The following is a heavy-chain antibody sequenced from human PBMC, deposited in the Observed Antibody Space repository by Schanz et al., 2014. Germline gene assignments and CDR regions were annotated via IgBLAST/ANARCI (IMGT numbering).Heavy chain of an antibody. V-gene: IGHV4-4*02. CDR3: VRNGDCRGGIRCDKGYFDS. CDR1: GASISSVYW. Sequence: QVQLQESGPGLVKPSGTLSLTCTVSGASISSVYWWSWVRQSPGTGLEWIGEMHHSEGRNYNPSLKSRVTTFFDESKNQFFRELNSVPAADTAVYYCVRNGDCRGGIRCDKGYFDSWGQGILVTVSS. D-gene: IGHD2-15*01. CDR2: MHHSEGR. J-gene: IGHJ4*02.